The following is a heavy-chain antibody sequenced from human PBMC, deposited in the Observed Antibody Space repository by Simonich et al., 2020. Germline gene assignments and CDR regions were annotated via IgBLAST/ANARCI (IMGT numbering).Heavy chain of an antibody. V-gene: IGHV3-30*07. Sequence: QVQLVESGGGVVKPGRSLRLSCAASGFTFSSYAMHWVRQAPGKGLEGVSVISYDGSNKNYADAGKGLFTISRDNSKNTLYLQMNSLRAEDTAVYYCARDRNWGWFDPWGQGTLVTVSS. D-gene: IGHD7-27*01. CDR3: ARDRNWGWFDP. J-gene: IGHJ5*02. CDR1: GFTFSSYA. CDR2: ISYDGSNK.